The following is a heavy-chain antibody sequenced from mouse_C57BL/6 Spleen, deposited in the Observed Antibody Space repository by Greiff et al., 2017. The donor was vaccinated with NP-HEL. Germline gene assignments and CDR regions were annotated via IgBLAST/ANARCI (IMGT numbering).Heavy chain of an antibody. Sequence: EVQGVESGGDLVKPGGSLKLSCAASGFTFSSYGMSWVRQTPDKRLEWVATISSGGSYTYYPASVKGRFTISRDNAKNTLYLQMSSLKSEDTAMYYCAREGEAGRGFAYWGQGTLVTVSA. CDR1: GFTFSSYG. CDR2: ISSGGSYT. V-gene: IGHV5-6*01. J-gene: IGHJ3*01. CDR3: AREGEAGRGFAY.